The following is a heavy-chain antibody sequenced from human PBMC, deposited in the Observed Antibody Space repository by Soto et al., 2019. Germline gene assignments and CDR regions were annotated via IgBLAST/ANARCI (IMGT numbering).Heavy chain of an antibody. CDR2: IGTAGDP. D-gene: IGHD5-12*01. V-gene: IGHV3-13*05. Sequence: EVQLVESGGGLVQPGGSLRLSCAASGFTFSSYDMHWVRQATGKGLEWVSAIGTAGDPYYPGSVKGRFTISRENANNSLYLQMNSLRAGDTAVYFFARGRAGYTRYYYGMDVWGQGTTVTVSS. J-gene: IGHJ6*02. CDR1: GFTFSSYD. CDR3: ARGRAGYTRYYYGMDV.